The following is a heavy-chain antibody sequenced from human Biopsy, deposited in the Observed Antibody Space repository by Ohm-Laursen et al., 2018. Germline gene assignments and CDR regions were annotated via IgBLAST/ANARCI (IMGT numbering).Heavy chain of an antibody. Sequence: SLRLSCAASGFIFSDYYMSWIRQAPGKGLEWVSNINSVGTIYYADSVRGRFTISRDNAKNSLYLQINSLRVEDTAVYYCARSVGIMAAPIDYWGQGTLVTVSS. CDR3: ARSVGIMAAPIDY. J-gene: IGHJ4*02. CDR1: GFIFSDYY. CDR2: INSVGTI. V-gene: IGHV3-11*01. D-gene: IGHD3-16*01.